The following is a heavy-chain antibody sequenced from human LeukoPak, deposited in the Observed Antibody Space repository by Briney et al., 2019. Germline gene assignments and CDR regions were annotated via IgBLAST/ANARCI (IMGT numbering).Heavy chain of an antibody. D-gene: IGHD3-22*01. CDR3: ACFDSSGHYYFDY. Sequence: ASVKVSCKASGYTFTGYYMHWVRQAPGQGLEWMGWINPNSGGTNYAQKFQGRVTMTRDTSISTAYMELSRLRSDDTAVYYCACFDSSGHYYFDYWGQGTLVTVSS. CDR2: INPNSGGT. J-gene: IGHJ4*02. CDR1: GYTFTGYY. V-gene: IGHV1-2*02.